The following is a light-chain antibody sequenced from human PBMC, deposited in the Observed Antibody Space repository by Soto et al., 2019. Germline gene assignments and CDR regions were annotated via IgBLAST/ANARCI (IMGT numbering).Light chain of an antibody. CDR2: YAS. V-gene: IGKV3-11*01. CDR3: QHRTNWPRT. Sequence: EIVLTQSPATLSLSPGERATLSCRASQSVGTFLAWYQQKPGQAPRLLIYYASNRATGIPARFSGTGSGTDFALTISGVEPEDFAVYYCQHRTNWPRTFGQGTKLDIK. CDR1: QSVGTF. J-gene: IGKJ2*01.